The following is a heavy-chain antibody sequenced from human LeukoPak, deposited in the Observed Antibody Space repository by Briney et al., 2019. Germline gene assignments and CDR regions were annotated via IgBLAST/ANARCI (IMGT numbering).Heavy chain of an antibody. D-gene: IGHD3-10*01. V-gene: IGHV3-64D*06. CDR2: ISSNGGST. Sequence: GGSLRLSCAASGFTISSYAMSWVRQAPGKGLEYVSAISSNGGSTYYADSVKGRFTISRDNSRNTLHLQMSSLRVEDTAVYYCVKDSSSGSYFDYWGQGTLVTVSS. CDR3: VKDSSSGSYFDY. CDR1: GFTISSYA. J-gene: IGHJ4*02.